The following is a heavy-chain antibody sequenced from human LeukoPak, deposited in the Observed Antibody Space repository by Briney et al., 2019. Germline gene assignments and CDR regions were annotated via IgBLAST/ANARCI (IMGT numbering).Heavy chain of an antibody. V-gene: IGHV3-30*01. CDR1: GFTFSSYA. CDR3: ARGRYSSSWYDYYYYYYMDV. CDR2: ISYDGSNK. Sequence: RPGGSLRLSCAASGFTFSSYAMHWVRQAPGKGLEWVAVISYDGSNKYYADSVKGRFTISRDNSKNTLYLQMNSLRAEDTAVYYCARGRYSSSWYDYYYYYYMDVWGKGTTATVSS. D-gene: IGHD6-13*01. J-gene: IGHJ6*03.